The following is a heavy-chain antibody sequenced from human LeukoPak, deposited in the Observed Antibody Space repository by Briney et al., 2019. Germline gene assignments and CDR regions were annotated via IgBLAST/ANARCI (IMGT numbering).Heavy chain of an antibody. D-gene: IGHD6-13*01. CDR3: ALIPGGSWAFDY. V-gene: IGHV1-2*02. J-gene: IGHJ4*02. Sequence: ASVKCCCKADEYTFSVYHIHWVLHDLVQLVHWMAWINPDSGDTNYAQKFQGRVTMTRDTSISTAYMEVSSLRSDDTAVYYCALIPGGSWAFDYWGQGTLVTVSS. CDR2: INPDSGDT. CDR1: EYTFSVYH.